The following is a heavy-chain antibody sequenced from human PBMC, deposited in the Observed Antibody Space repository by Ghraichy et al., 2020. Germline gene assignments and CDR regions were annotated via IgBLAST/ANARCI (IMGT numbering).Heavy chain of an antibody. CDR1: GYTFTSYG. CDR2: ISAYNGNT. V-gene: IGHV1-18*04. D-gene: IGHD6-13*01. J-gene: IGHJ4*02. CDR3: ARDPAAAGTQPAEFDY. Sequence: ASVKVSCKASGYTFTSYGISWVRQAPGQGLEWMGWISAYNGNTNYAQKLQGRVTMTTDTSTSTAYMELRSLRSDDTAVYYCARDPAAAGTQPAEFDYWGQGTLVTVSS.